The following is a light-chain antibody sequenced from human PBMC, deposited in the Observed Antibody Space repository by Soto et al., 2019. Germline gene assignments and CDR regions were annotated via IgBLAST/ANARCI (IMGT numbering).Light chain of an antibody. J-gene: IGLJ1*01. CDR1: SSDVGGYNY. CDR2: DVS. Sequence: QSALTQPRSVSGSPGQSVTISCTGTSSDVGGYNYVSWYQQHPGKAPKLMIYDVSKRPSGVPDRFSGSKSGNTASLTISGLQAEDEADYYCYSYAGSYTAYVFGTGTKLTVL. CDR3: YSYAGSYTAYV. V-gene: IGLV2-11*01.